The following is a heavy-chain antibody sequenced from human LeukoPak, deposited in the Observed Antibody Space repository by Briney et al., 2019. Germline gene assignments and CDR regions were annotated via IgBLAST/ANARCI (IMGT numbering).Heavy chain of an antibody. J-gene: IGHJ6*03. V-gene: IGHV1-46*01. CDR2: INPSGGST. Sequence: ASVKVSCKASGYTFTSYYMHWVRQAPGQGLEWMGIINPSGGSTSYAQKFQGRVTMTRDTSTSTVYMELSSPRSEDTAVYYCARDFRGYCSSTSCYDYYYYYMDVWGKGTTVTVSS. CDR3: ARDFRGYCSSTSCYDYYYYYMDV. D-gene: IGHD2-2*01. CDR1: GYTFTSYY.